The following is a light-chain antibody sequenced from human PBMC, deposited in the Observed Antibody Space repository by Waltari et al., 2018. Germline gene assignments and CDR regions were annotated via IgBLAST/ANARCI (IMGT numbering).Light chain of an antibody. CDR2: GTS. J-gene: IGKJ4*01. Sequence: CRARQGMTTKLLVWETRKRGQAPRVLFYGTSSRDTGIPDRFSGRGSGTAFTFTISSLEPEDFAVYYCEQYEGEVGTFGGGTKV. CDR1: QGMTTKL. V-gene: IGKV3-20*01. CDR3: EQYEGEVGT.